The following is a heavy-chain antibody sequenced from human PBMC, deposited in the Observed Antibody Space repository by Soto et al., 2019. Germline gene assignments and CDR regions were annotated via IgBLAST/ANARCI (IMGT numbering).Heavy chain of an antibody. CDR1: GFTFTNYA. CDR3: ARGKYPYGTDY. J-gene: IGHJ4*02. CDR2: ISASGGTT. Sequence: GGSLRLSCAASGFTFTNYAMTWVRQAPGKGLDWVSGISASGGTTYYADSVKGRFTISRDNSKNSLYLQMNSLRDEDTAVYYCARGKYPYGTDYWGQGTLVTVSS. D-gene: IGHD3-10*01. V-gene: IGHV3-23*01.